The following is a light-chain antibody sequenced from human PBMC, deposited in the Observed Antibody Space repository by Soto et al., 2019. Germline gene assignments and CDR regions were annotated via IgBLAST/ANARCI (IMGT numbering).Light chain of an antibody. J-gene: IGKJ4*01. CDR2: AAS. CDR1: QGIRDD. CDR3: LQDYNYPPT. V-gene: IGKV1-6*01. Sequence: AIQMTQSPSSLSASVGDTVTVTCRASQGIRDDLSWYQQRPGKAPRLLIFAASRLQSGIPSRFRGSGSGTDFTLTISSLQPEDFATYYCLQDYNYPPTFAGGPKVDIK.